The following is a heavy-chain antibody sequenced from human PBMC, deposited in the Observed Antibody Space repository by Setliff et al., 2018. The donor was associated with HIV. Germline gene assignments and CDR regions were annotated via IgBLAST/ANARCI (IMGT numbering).Heavy chain of an antibody. J-gene: IGHJ6*02. Sequence: ASVKVSCKPSGYTFTSYGLSWVRQAPGQGLEWMGWISTYSDEASYAENLQGRVTMTTDTSTSTAYMDLRSLRSDDTAVYYCARDVLIVVVIQYYYGMDVWGQGTTVTVSS. CDR2: ISTYSDEA. V-gene: IGHV1-18*01. CDR3: ARDVLIVVVIQYYYGMDV. D-gene: IGHD3-22*01. CDR1: GYTFTSYG.